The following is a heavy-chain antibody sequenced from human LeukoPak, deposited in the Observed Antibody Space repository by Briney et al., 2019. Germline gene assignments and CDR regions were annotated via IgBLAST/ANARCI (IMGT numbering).Heavy chain of an antibody. Sequence: SETLSLTCAVSGGSISSSNWWSWIRQPPGKGLEWIGEIYHSGSTNYNPSLKSRVTISVDTSKNQFSLKLSSVTAADTAVYYCARDPGFMVRGSRRGYDDFYYYMDVWGKGTTVTVSS. CDR2: IYHSGST. CDR3: ARDPGFMVRGSRRGYDDFYYYMDV. J-gene: IGHJ6*03. V-gene: IGHV4-4*02. CDR1: GGSISSSNW. D-gene: IGHD3-10*01.